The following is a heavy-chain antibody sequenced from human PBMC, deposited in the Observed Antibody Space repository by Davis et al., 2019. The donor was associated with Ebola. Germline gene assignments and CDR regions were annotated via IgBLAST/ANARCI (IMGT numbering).Heavy chain of an antibody. J-gene: IGHJ3*02. D-gene: IGHD2-21*02. CDR3: AKITVVVTANDAFDI. CDR1: GFTFSSYG. CDR2: ISYDGSNK. V-gene: IGHV3-30*18. Sequence: PGGSLRLSCAASGFTFSSYGMHWVRQAPGKGLEWVAVISYDGSNKYYADSVKGRFTISRDNSKNTLYLQMNSLRAEDTAVYYCAKITVVVTANDAFDIWGQGTMVTVSS.